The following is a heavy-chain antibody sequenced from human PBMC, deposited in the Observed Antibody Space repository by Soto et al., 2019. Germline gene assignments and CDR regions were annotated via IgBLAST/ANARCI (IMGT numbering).Heavy chain of an antibody. V-gene: IGHV4-31*03. Sequence: SETLSLTCTVSGGSISSGGYYWSWIRQHPGKGLEWIGYIYYSGSTYYNPSLKSRVTISVDTSKNQFSLKLSSVTAADTAVYYCAREVVAATHRLDPWGQGTLVTVSS. D-gene: IGHD2-15*01. CDR3: AREVVAATHRLDP. J-gene: IGHJ5*02. CDR1: GGSISSGGYY. CDR2: IYYSGST.